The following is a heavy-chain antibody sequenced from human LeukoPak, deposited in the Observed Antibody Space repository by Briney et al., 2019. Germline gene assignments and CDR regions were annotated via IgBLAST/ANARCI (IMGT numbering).Heavy chain of an antibody. CDR1: GFTVNNNY. CDR2: IYSGGRT. D-gene: IGHD3-22*01. Sequence: HPGGSLRLSCAASGFTVNNNYMSWVRQAPGKGLEWVSVIYSGGRTYYADSVKGRFIISRENSKNTLYLQMNSLRAEDTALYYCARSPMIVVVTQFDYWGQGTLVTVSS. CDR3: ARSPMIVVVTQFDY. V-gene: IGHV3-53*01. J-gene: IGHJ4*02.